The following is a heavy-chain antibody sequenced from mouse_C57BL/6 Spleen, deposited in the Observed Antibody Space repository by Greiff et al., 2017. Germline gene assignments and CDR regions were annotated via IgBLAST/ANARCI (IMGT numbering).Heavy chain of an antibody. V-gene: IGHV1-69*01. J-gene: IGHJ3*01. Sequence: VQLQQPGAELVMPGASVKLSCKASGYTFTSYWMHWVKQRPGQGLEWIGEIDPSDSYTNSTQNYKGKSTLTVDKSSSTAYMQLSSLPSEDSAVYYCARRGVFYGSSYGFAYWGQGTLVTVSA. CDR1: GYTFTSYW. D-gene: IGHD1-1*01. CDR2: IDPSDSYT. CDR3: ARRGVFYGSSYGFAY.